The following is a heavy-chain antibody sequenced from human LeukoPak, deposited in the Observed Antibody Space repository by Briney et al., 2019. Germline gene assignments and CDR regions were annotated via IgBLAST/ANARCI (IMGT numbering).Heavy chain of an antibody. CDR1: GGSISSYY. J-gene: IGHJ3*02. CDR3: ASFRAAADTSAFDI. CDR2: IYYSGST. Sequence: PSETLSLTCTVSGGSISSYYWSWIRQPPGKGLEWIGYIYYSGSTNYNPSLKSQVTISVDTSKNQFSLKLSSVTAADTAVYYCASFRAAADTSAFDIWGQGTMVTVSS. D-gene: IGHD6-13*01. V-gene: IGHV4-59*08.